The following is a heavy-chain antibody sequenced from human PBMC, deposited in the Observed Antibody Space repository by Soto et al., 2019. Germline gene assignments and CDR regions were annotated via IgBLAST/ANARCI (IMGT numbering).Heavy chain of an antibody. D-gene: IGHD2-15*01. Sequence: GASVKVSCKASGYSFNDYYLHWVRRAPGQGLEWMGWINPDTGDTKYAQKFQGRVSLTRDTSISTAYMDLYRLTSADTAIYYCAKRREVVAIPNQRGYNWLDPWGQGTQVTVSS. CDR2: INPDTGDT. CDR1: GYSFNDYY. CDR3: AKRREVVAIPNQRGYNWLDP. J-gene: IGHJ5*02. V-gene: IGHV1-2*02.